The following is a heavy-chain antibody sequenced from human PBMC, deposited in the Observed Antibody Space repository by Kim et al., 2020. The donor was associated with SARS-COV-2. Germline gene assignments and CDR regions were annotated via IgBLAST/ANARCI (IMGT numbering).Heavy chain of an antibody. CDR2: ISGSGGST. D-gene: IGHD2-8*01. J-gene: IGHJ6*02. Sequence: GGSLRLSCAASGFTFSSYAMSWVRQAPGKGLEWVSAISGSGGSTYYADSVKGRFTISRDNSKNTLYLQMNSLRAEDTAVYYCAKGQWAGRGSYYYYYGMDVWGQGTTVTVSS. CDR3: AKGQWAGRGSYYYYYGMDV. CDR1: GFTFSSYA. V-gene: IGHV3-23*01.